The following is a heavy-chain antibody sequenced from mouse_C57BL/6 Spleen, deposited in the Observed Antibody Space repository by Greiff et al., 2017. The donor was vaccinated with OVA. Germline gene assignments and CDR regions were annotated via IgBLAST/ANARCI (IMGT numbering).Heavy chain of an antibody. V-gene: IGHV5-16*01. CDR1: GFTFSDYY. J-gene: IGHJ2*01. CDR2: INYDGSST. CDR3: ARDGRGGFDY. Sequence: EVKVVESEGGLVQPGSSMKLSCTASGFTFSDYYMAWVRQVPEKGLEWVANINYDGSSTYYLDSLKSRFIISRDNAKNILYLQMSSLKSEDTATYYCARDGRGGFDYWGQGTTLTVSS.